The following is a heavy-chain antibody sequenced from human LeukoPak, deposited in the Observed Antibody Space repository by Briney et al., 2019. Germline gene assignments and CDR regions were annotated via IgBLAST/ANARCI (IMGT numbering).Heavy chain of an antibody. Sequence: GGSLRLSCAASGFTFSSYSMNWVRQAPGKGLEWVSSISSSSSYIYYADSVKGRFTISGDNAKNSLYLQMNSLRAEDTAVYHCARDRLLEDRDYSYYYYMDVWGKGTTVTVSS. V-gene: IGHV3-21*01. CDR2: ISSSSSYI. J-gene: IGHJ6*03. D-gene: IGHD1-1*01. CDR3: ARDRLLEDRDYSYYYYMDV. CDR1: GFTFSSYS.